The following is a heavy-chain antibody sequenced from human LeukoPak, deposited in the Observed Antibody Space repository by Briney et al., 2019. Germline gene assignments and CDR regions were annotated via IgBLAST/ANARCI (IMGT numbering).Heavy chain of an antibody. CDR3: ARSRRAATLDY. CDR2: IYSGGST. Sequence: PGGSLRLSCAASGFTVSSNYMSWGRPAPGKGREWVSVIYSGGSTYYADSVKGRFTISRDNSKNTLYLQMNRLRAEDTAVYYCARSRRAATLDYWGQGTLVTVSS. J-gene: IGHJ4*02. D-gene: IGHD2-15*01. V-gene: IGHV3-53*01. CDR1: GFTVSSNY.